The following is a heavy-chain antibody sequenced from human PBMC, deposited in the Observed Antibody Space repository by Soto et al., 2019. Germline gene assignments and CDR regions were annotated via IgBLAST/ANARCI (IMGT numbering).Heavy chain of an antibody. CDR1: DFDFSSYG. V-gene: IGHV3-30*03. Sequence: GGSLRLSCAASDFDFSSYGIHWVRPAPGKGLEWVAASSCDGRETFYADSAKGRFTVSKEMSKNTAFLQMNALRHEDTAVYFCARASGWPILTLDNWGQGTPVTVAS. D-gene: IGHD3-10*01. CDR2: SSCDGRET. CDR3: ARASGWPILTLDN. J-gene: IGHJ4*02.